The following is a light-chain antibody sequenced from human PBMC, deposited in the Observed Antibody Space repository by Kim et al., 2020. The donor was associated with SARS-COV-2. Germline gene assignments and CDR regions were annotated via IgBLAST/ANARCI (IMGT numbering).Light chain of an antibody. V-gene: IGKV3-20*01. J-gene: IGKJ2*01. CDR1: QSVSSSQ. CDR3: QHYDDSQYT. Sequence: ESVLTQSPGTLSLSPGERATLSCRASQSVSSSQLVWYQHKPGQAPRLLIYGTSSRATGIPDRFSGSRSGTEFTLTISRLEPEDLAVYYCQHYDDSQYTFGQGTKLEI. CDR2: GTS.